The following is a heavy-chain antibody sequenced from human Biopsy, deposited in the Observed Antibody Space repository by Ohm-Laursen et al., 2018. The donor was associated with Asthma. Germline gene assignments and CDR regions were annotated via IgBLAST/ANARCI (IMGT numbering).Heavy chain of an antibody. CDR2: ISYDGSNK. CDR3: ASQSSGPDFWSGYYYFDY. CDR1: GFTFGDYC. J-gene: IGHJ4*02. Sequence: SLRLSCTASGFTFGDYCMSWVRQVLGQGLEWVAVISYDGSNKYYADSVKGRFTISRDNSKNTLYLQMNSLRAEDTAVYYCASQSSGPDFWSGYYYFDYWGQGTLVTVSS. V-gene: IGHV3-30*03. D-gene: IGHD3-3*01.